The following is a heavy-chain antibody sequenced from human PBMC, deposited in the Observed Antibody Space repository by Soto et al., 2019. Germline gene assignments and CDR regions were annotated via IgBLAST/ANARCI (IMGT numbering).Heavy chain of an antibody. J-gene: IGHJ6*02. CDR3: AREGVVVVVAATRRVHYYYYGMDV. CDR2: TYYRSKWYN. V-gene: IGHV6-1*01. D-gene: IGHD2-15*01. Sequence: SQTLSLTCAISGDSVSSNSAAWNWIRQSPSRGLEWLGRTYYRSKWYNDYAVSVKSRITINPDTSKNQFSLQLNPVTPEDTAVYYCAREGVVVVVAATRRVHYYYYGMDVWGQGTTVTVSS. CDR1: GDSVSSNSAA.